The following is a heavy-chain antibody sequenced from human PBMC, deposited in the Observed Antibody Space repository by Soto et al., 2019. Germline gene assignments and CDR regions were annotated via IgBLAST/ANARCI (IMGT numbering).Heavy chain of an antibody. D-gene: IGHD1-1*01. CDR3: ARSPRTTGTTLYYFDS. Sequence: ASVKVSCKASGYTLTSFYMHWMRQAPGQGLEWMGVIDPSAGSTTYAQKFKGRVRMTRDTFTSTVFMELSSLRSEDTAVYYCARSPRTTGTTLYYFDSWGQRTLVTGSS. CDR1: GYTLTSFY. J-gene: IGHJ4*02. V-gene: IGHV1-46*01. CDR2: IDPSAGST.